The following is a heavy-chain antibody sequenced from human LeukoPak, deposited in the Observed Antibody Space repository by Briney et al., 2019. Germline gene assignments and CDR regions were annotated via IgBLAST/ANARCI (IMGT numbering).Heavy chain of an antibody. CDR1: GGTFSSYA. D-gene: IGHD5-18*01. J-gene: IGHJ6*03. Sequence: ASVKVSCKASGGTFSSYAISWVRQAPGQGLEWMGGIIPIFGTANYAQKFQGRVTITTDESTSTAYMELSSLRSEDTAVYYCARASGYSYGPYYYYYMDVWGRGTTVTVSS. CDR3: ARASGYSYGPYYYYYMDV. CDR2: IIPIFGTA. V-gene: IGHV1-69*05.